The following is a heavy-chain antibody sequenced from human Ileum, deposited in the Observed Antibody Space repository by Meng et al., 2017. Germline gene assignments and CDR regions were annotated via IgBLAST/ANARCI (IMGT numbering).Heavy chain of an antibody. Sequence: EVRLVESGGGLVKPGRSLRLSGAASGFSFSTSTMHWVRQAPGKGLEWVSSITSSGRFMFYADSVKGRFTISRDNAKSSLYLQMNSLRDGDTAVYYCANELRYYFEYWGQGALVTVSS. CDR2: ITSSGRFM. CDR1: GFSFSTST. D-gene: IGHD4-23*01. V-gene: IGHV3-21*02. CDR3: ANELRYYFEY. J-gene: IGHJ4*02.